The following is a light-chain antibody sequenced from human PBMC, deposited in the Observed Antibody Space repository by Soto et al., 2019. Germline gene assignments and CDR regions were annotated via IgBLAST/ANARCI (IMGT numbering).Light chain of an antibody. CDR3: QQYDNLPLT. CDR2: DAS. J-gene: IGKJ4*01. Sequence: DIQMTQSPSSLSASVGDRVTITCQASQDISNYLNWYQQKPGKAPKLLIYDASNLETGVPSRFSGSGSGTDFTFTISSLQPEDIATYYCQQYDNLPLTFGGGTXV. CDR1: QDISNY. V-gene: IGKV1-33*01.